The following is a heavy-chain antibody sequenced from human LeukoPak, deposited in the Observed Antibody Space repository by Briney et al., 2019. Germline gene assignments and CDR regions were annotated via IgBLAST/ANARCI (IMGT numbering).Heavy chain of an antibody. CDR2: ISSSSYI. CDR3: ARVNNDSSGYYYVSYYYYMDV. J-gene: IGHJ6*03. Sequence: GGSLRLSCAASGFTFSSYSMNWVRQAPGKGLEWVSSISSSSYIYYEDSVKGRCTIFRDKAKNSLYLQMNSLRAEDTAVYYCARVNNDSSGYYYVSYYYYMDVWGKGTTVTVSS. V-gene: IGHV3-21*01. CDR1: GFTFSSYS. D-gene: IGHD3-22*01.